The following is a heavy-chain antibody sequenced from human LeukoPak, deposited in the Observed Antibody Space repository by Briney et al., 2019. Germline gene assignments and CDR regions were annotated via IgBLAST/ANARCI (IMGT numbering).Heavy chain of an antibody. CDR3: ARDPGYDILTGYSLDY. CDR2: IWYDGSNK. V-gene: IGHV3-33*01. J-gene: IGHJ4*02. D-gene: IGHD3-9*01. Sequence: PGGSLRLSCAASGFTFSSYGMHWVRQAPGKGLEWVAVIWYDGSNKYYADSVKGRFTISRDNSKNTLYLQMNSLRAEDTAVYYRARDPGYDILTGYSLDYWGQGTLVTVSS. CDR1: GFTFSSYG.